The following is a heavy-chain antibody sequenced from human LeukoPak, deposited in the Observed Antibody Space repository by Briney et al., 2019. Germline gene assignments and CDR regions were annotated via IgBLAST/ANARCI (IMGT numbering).Heavy chain of an antibody. CDR2: ISYDGSNK. V-gene: IGHV3-30*04. Sequence: PGRSPRLSCAASGFTFSSYAMHWVRQAPGKGLEWVAVISYDGSNKYYADSVKGRFTISRDNSKNTLYLQMNSLRAEDTAVYYCARPLKDYWGQGTLVTVSS. J-gene: IGHJ4*02. CDR3: ARPLKDY. CDR1: GFTFSSYA.